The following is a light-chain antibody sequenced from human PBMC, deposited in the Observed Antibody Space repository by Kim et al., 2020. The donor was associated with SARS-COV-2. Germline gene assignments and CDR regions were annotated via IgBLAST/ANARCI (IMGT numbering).Light chain of an antibody. CDR2: RNN. CDR3: SVWDSSLSVWV. V-gene: IGLV10-54*01. Sequence: QAGLTQPPSVSKGLRQTATLTCTGNSNNVGNQGAAWLQQHQGHPPKLLSYRNNNRPSGISERLSASRSGNTASLTITGLQPEDEADYYCSVWDSSLSVWVFGGGTQLNV. J-gene: IGLJ3*02. CDR1: SNNVGNQG.